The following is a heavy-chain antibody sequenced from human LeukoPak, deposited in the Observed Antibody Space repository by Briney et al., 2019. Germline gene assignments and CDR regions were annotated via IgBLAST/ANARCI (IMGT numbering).Heavy chain of an antibody. D-gene: IGHD1-7*01. V-gene: IGHV3-23*01. Sequence: PGGSLRLSCVASGFTFNIYGMSWVRQAPGKGLEWVSSVGGGNDIHYADSVKRRFTGSSDDAKNTLYLQINSLRAEDTAMYFCAKDATPGNSIWDHFDSWGQGTLVTVSS. CDR2: VGGGNDI. CDR1: GFTFNIYG. J-gene: IGHJ4*02. CDR3: AKDATPGNSIWDHFDS.